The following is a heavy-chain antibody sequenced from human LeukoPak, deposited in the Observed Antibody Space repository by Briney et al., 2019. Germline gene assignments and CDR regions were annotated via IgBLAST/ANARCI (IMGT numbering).Heavy chain of an antibody. D-gene: IGHD5-18*01. CDR1: GFIFNSHS. Sequence: GGSLRLSCAASGFIFNSHSMNWVRQAPGKGLEWVSSISSSSSYIYYADSVKGRFTISRDNAQNSLYLQMNSLRGEDTAVYSCARDLRTGYTYGYPLDYWGPGTLVTVSS. CDR2: ISSSSSYI. CDR3: ARDLRTGYTYGYPLDY. J-gene: IGHJ4*02. V-gene: IGHV3-21*01.